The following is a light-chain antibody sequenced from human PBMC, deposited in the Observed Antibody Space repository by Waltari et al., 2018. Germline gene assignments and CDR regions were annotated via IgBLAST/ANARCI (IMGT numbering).Light chain of an antibody. Sequence: AIRVTQSPSSLSASTGDSVTITCRASQDIRTYLGWYHQKPGKAPKLLLYAVSTLQSGVPSRFSGSGSGTDFALHIQNLQSEDFATYFCQQYYAFPRTFGQGTRVEV. CDR2: AVS. CDR3: QQYYAFPRT. V-gene: IGKV1-8*01. CDR1: QDIRTY. J-gene: IGKJ1*01.